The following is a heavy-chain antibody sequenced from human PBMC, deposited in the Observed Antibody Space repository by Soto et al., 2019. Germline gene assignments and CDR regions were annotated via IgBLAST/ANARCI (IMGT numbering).Heavy chain of an antibody. J-gene: IGHJ5*01. CDR2: IKSKTDGGTT. CDR1: GFTFSNAW. V-gene: IGHV3-15*01. Sequence: EVQLVESGGGLVKPGGSLRLSCAASGFTFSNAWMSWVRQAPGKGLEWVGRIKSKTDGGTTDYAAPVKGRFTISRDDSKNTLYLQMNSLRAEDTALYYCARKPNGFDSWGQGTLVTVSS. CDR3: ARKPNGFDS.